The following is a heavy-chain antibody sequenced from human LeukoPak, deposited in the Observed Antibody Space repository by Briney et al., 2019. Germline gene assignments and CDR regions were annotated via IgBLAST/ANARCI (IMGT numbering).Heavy chain of an antibody. CDR1: GGTFSSYA. Sequence: SVKVSCKASGGTFSSYAISWVRQAPGQGLEWMGGIIPIFGTANHAQKFQGRVTITADESTSTAYMELSSLRSEDTAVYYCARVPRGYDSSGYYPNWYFDLWGRGTLVTVSS. D-gene: IGHD3-22*01. CDR2: IIPIFGTA. J-gene: IGHJ2*01. CDR3: ARVPRGYDSSGYYPNWYFDL. V-gene: IGHV1-69*01.